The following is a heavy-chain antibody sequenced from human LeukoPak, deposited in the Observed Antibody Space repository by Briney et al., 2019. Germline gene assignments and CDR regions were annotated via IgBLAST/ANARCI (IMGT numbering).Heavy chain of an antibody. J-gene: IGHJ4*02. CDR3: ARDGEEYYYDSSGYPAV. CDR2: ISSSGSTI. CDR1: GFTFSSYW. Sequence: GGSLRLSCAASGFTFSSYWMHWIRQAPGKGLEWVSYISSSGSTIYYADSVKGRFTISRDNAKNPLYLQMNSLRAEDTAVYYCARDGEEYYYDSSGYPAVWGQGTLVTVSS. V-gene: IGHV3-11*01. D-gene: IGHD3-22*01.